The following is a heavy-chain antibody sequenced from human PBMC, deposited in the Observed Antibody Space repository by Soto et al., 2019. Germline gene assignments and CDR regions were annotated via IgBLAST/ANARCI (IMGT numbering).Heavy chain of an antibody. CDR3: AKKPYGDSGWFDS. Sequence: PRGSLRSGCAASGFTVSTYDMSWVRQAPGKGLEWVSAISGSGANTYYADSVKGRFTISRDTSKNTLYLQMSSLRVEDTAVYYCAKKPYGDSGWFDSWGQGTRVTVSS. V-gene: IGHV3-23*01. CDR1: GFTVSTYD. CDR2: ISGSGANT. J-gene: IGHJ5*01. D-gene: IGHD4-17*01.